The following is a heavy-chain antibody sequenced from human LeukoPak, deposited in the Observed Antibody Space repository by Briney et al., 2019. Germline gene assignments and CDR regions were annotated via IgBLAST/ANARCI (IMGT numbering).Heavy chain of an antibody. J-gene: IGHJ1*01. CDR2: ISCDGSNK. D-gene: IGHD3-16*02. Sequence: GGSLRLSCAASGFTFSSYAMHWVRQAPGKGLEWVAVISCDGSNKYYADSVKGRFTISRDNSKNTLYLQMNSLRAEDTAVYYCARDRNPAKGLGGLSHFQHWGQGTLVTVSS. V-gene: IGHV3-30-3*01. CDR1: GFTFSSYA. CDR3: ARDRNPAKGLGGLSHFQH.